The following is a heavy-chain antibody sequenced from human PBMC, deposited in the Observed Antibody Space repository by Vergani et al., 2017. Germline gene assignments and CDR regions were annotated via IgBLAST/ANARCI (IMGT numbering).Heavy chain of an antibody. V-gene: IGHV3-11*04. CDR3: ARDSPEWIQLWVFDY. J-gene: IGHJ4*02. D-gene: IGHD5-18*01. CDR1: GFTFSDYY. CDR2: ISSSGSTI. Sequence: QVQLVESGGGLVKPGGSLRLSCAASGFTFSDYYMSWIRQAPGKGLEWVSYISSSGSTIYYADSAKGRFTIARDNAKNSLYLQMNSLRAEDTAVYYCARDSPEWIQLWVFDYWGQGTLVTVSS.